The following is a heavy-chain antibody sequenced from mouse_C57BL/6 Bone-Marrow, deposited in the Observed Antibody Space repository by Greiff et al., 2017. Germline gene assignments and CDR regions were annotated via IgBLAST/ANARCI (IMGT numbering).Heavy chain of an antibody. Sequence: EVNVVESGEGLVKPGGSLKLSCAASGFTFSSYAMSWVRQTPEQRLEWVAYISSGGDYIYYADPVKGRFTISRDNARNTLYLQMSCLKSEYTSVYYCTRVLLGFDYWGQGTTLTVSS. D-gene: IGHD4-1*01. V-gene: IGHV5-9-1*02. CDR1: GFTFSSYA. CDR2: ISSGGDYI. J-gene: IGHJ2*01. CDR3: TRVLLGFDY.